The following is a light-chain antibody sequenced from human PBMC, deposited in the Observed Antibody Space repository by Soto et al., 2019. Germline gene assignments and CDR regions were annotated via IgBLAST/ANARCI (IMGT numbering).Light chain of an antibody. CDR2: EVS. CDR1: STDVGGYKY. J-gene: IGLJ1*01. CDR3: SSYTSSTTRV. Sequence: SALTQPASVSGSPGQSITISCTGTSTDVGGYKYVSWFQDHPGKAPKLVIYEVSNRPPGVSNRFSGSKSGNTASLTISGLQAEDEADYYRSSYTSSTTRVFGTGTKVTVL. V-gene: IGLV2-14*01.